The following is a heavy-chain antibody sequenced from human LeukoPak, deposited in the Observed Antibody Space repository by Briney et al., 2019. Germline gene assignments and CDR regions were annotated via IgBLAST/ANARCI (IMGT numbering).Heavy chain of an antibody. J-gene: IGHJ4*02. CDR3: ATSTYRRADY. CDR1: GFTVSSNY. CDR2: IYSGGST. V-gene: IGHV3-66*02. Sequence: PGGSLRLSCAASGFTVSSNYMSWVRQAPGKGLEWVSVIYSGGSTYYADSVKGRFTISRDNSKNTLYLQMNSLRAEDTSVYYCATSTYRRADYWGQGTLVTVSS. D-gene: IGHD2-2*02.